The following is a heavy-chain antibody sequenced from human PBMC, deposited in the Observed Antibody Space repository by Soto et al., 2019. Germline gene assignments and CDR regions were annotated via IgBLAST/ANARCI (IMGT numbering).Heavy chain of an antibody. V-gene: IGHV3-48*02. Sequence: VQLVESGGGLVQPGGSLRLSCAASGFTLSSCGMNWVRQAPGKGLEWVSYISSGGDTIYYADSVKGRFTISRDNAKNSLFLQMNSLRDEDTAVYYCARCSGNSCYSYGVDVLGQGTTVTVSS. CDR1: GFTLSSCG. D-gene: IGHD2-15*01. CDR3: ARCSGNSCYSYGVDV. CDR2: ISSGGDTI. J-gene: IGHJ6*02.